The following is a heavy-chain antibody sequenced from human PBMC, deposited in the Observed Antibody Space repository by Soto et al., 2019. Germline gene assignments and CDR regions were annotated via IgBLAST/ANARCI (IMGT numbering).Heavy chain of an antibody. D-gene: IGHD2-2*01. Sequence: QVQLQESGPGLVKPSGTLSLTCAVSSGSISSINWWSWVRQPPGKGLEWIGEIYHSGSTNYNPSLKSRVTISVDKSKNQFSLKLISVTAAYTAVYYCARILGYCSSTSCYVSVSAFDIWGQGTMVTVSS. CDR1: SGSISSINW. J-gene: IGHJ3*02. CDR2: IYHSGST. CDR3: ARILGYCSSTSCYVSVSAFDI. V-gene: IGHV4-4*02.